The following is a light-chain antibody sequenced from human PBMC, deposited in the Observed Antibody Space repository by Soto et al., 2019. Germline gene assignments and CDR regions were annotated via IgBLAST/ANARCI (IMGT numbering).Light chain of an antibody. V-gene: IGKV1-5*03. CDR1: QSISSW. Sequence: DIQMTQSPSTLSASVGDRVTITCRASQSISSWLAWYKQKPGKDPKLLIYKASSLESGVPSRFSCSGSGTELTLTISNLHPDDCAAYQYQQYNSIPYTVGQGTKLEIK. CDR3: QQYNSIPYT. J-gene: IGKJ2*01. CDR2: KAS.